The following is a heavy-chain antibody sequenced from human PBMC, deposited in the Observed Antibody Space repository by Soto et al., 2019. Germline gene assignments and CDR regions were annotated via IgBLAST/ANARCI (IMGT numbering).Heavy chain of an antibody. CDR3: AKSLYNWNSNFLFDY. CDR2: ISGSGGST. V-gene: IGHV3-23*01. J-gene: IGHJ4*02. D-gene: IGHD1-7*01. Sequence: GGSLRLSCAASGFTFSSYAMSWVRQAPGKGLEWVSAISGSGGSTYYADSVKGRFTISRDNSKNTLYLQMNSLRAEDTAVYYCAKSLYNWNSNFLFDYWGQGTLVNVSS. CDR1: GFTFSSYA.